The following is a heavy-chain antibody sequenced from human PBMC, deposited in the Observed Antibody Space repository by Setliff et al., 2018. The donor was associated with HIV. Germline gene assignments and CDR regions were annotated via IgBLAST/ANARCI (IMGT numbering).Heavy chain of an antibody. CDR1: GGSISSYY. CDR3: ASRIYYYDESRVLREEGFVP. J-gene: IGHJ5*02. CDR2: IYHTGRT. D-gene: IGHD3-22*01. V-gene: IGHV4-59*04. Sequence: SETLSLTCTVSGGSISSYYWSWIRQPPGKRLEWTGSIYHTGRTYYNRSLESRLTISIDTSKNQFSLKLTSVTAADTAMYYCASRIYYYDESRVLREEGFVPWGQGTLVTVSS.